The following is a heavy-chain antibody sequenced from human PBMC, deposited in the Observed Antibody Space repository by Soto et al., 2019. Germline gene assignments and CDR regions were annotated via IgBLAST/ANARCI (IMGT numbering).Heavy chain of an antibody. Sequence: ASVKVSCKASGYTFTSYYMHWVRQAPGQGLEWMGIINPSGGSTSYAQKFQGRVTMTRDTSTSTVYMELSSLRSEDTAVYYCARGLGTYYDFWSGYYIPGTYYYYYGMDVWGQGTTVTVSS. CDR1: GYTFTSYY. CDR2: INPSGGST. J-gene: IGHJ6*02. D-gene: IGHD3-3*01. CDR3: ARGLGTYYDFWSGYYIPGTYYYYYGMDV. V-gene: IGHV1-46*01.